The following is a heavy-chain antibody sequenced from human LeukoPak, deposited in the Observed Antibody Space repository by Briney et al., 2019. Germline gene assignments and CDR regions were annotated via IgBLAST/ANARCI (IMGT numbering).Heavy chain of an antibody. CDR3: ARESVRPYFDY. CDR1: GGSLSTYY. V-gene: IGHV4-59*12. Sequence: SETLSLTCTVSGGSLSTYYWTWTRQPPGKGLEWIGYIYHSGSTNYNPSLKSRVTISVNTSKNQFSLKLSSVTAADTGVYYCARESVRPYFDYWGQGTLVTVSS. D-gene: IGHD2-8*01. CDR2: IYHSGST. J-gene: IGHJ4*02.